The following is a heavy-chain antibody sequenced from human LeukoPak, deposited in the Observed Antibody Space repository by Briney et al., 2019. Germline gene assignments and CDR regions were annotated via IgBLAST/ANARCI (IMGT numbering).Heavy chain of an antibody. J-gene: IGHJ4*02. V-gene: IGHV4-39*02. CDR2: IFYSGST. D-gene: IGHD3-22*01. CDR1: SGSISTSNYY. Sequence: SETLSLTCTVSSGSISTSNYYWGWVRQPPGKALEWIGNIFYSGSTYYSPSLKSRVTISLDTSKNHFSLNLSSVTAADTAVYYCARGGHYYDSSGYGLDYWGQGALVTVSS. CDR3: ARGGHYYDSSGYGLDY.